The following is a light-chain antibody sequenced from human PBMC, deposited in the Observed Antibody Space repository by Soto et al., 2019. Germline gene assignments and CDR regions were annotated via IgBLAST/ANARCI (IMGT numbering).Light chain of an antibody. CDR3: SSYTTSSSYV. CDR2: DVT. V-gene: IGLV2-14*01. J-gene: IGLJ1*01. CDR1: SSDVGGYIY. Sequence: QSVLTQPACVSGSPGQSITISCTGTSSDVGGYIYVSWYQQHPGKAPKLMIYDVTSRPSGVSYRFSGSKSGNTASLTISRPQAENEADYYCSSYTTSSSYVFGTGTKV.